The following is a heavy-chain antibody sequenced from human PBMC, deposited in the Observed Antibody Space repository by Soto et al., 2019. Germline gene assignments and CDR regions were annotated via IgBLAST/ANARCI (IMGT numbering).Heavy chain of an antibody. V-gene: IGHV4-34*01. D-gene: IGHD6-13*01. CDR1: GGSFSGYY. J-gene: IGHJ6*02. CDR2: INHSGST. CDR3: ARAGYSLYGMDV. Sequence: SETLSLTCAVYGGSFSGYYWSWIRQPPGKGLEWIGEINHSGSTNYNPSLKSRVTISVDASKNQFSLKLSSVTAADTAVYYCARAGYSLYGMDVWGQGTTVTVSS.